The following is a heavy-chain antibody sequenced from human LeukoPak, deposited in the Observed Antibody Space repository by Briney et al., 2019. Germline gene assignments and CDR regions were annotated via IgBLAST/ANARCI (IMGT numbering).Heavy chain of an antibody. V-gene: IGHV3-11*01. J-gene: IGHJ4*02. CDR3: ARGSDIVATIPGIDY. CDR1: GFTFSDYY. Sequence: GGSLRLSCAASGFTFSDYYMSWLRQAPGKGLEWVSYISSSGSTIYYADSVKGRFTISRDNAKNSLYLQMNSLRAEDTAVYYCARGSDIVATIPGIDYWGQGTLVTVSS. D-gene: IGHD5-12*01. CDR2: ISSSGSTI.